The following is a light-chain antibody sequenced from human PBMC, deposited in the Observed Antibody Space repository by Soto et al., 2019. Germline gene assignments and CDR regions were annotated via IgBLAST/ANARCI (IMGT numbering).Light chain of an antibody. CDR2: AAS. CDR1: QSVSSSY. CDR3: QQYGSSPTWT. Sequence: EIVLTQSPATLSLSTGERATLSCRASQSVSSSYLAWYQQKPGQTPRLLIYAASSRATGIPDRFSGSGSGTDFTLTISRLEPEDFAVYYCQQYGSSPTWTFGQGTKVDIK. V-gene: IGKV3-20*01. J-gene: IGKJ1*01.